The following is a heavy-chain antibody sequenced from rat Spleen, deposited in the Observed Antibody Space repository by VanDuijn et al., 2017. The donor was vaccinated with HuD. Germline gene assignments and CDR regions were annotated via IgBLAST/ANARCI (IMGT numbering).Heavy chain of an antibody. J-gene: IGHJ3*01. D-gene: IGHD1-11*01. CDR3: AEMREGAY. V-gene: IGHV2-43*01. CDR2: IRHDGST. CDR1: GFSLTSYH. Sequence: QVQLKESGPGLVQPSQTLSLTCTVSGFSLTSYHVSWVRQPPGTGLEWMGGIRHDGSTDYNSTLKSRLSINRDTSKSQVFLKMNSLQTDDTAVYYCAEMREGAYWGQGTLVTVSS.